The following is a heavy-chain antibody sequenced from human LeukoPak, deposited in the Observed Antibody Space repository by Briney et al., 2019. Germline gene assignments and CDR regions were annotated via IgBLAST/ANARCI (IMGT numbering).Heavy chain of an antibody. CDR2: ISAYNGNT. J-gene: IGHJ4*02. D-gene: IGHD3-22*01. CDR3: AGGSGYYWATDY. V-gene: IGHV1-18*01. Sequence: SSVKVSCKASGYTFTSYGISWVRQAPGQGLEWMGWISAYNGNTNYAQKFQGRVTITADKSTSTAYMELSSLRSEDTAVYYCAGGSGYYWATDYWGQGTLVTVSS. CDR1: GYTFTSYG.